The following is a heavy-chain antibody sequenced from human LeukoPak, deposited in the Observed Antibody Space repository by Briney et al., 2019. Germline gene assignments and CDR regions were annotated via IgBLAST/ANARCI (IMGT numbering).Heavy chain of an antibody. V-gene: IGHV1-69*05. CDR3: ARVSCTNGVCDGEL. J-gene: IGHJ4*02. Sequence: SVKVSCKASGGTFSSHAISWVRQAPGQGLEWMGRIIPIFGTANYAQKFQGRVTITTDESTSTAYMELSSLRSEDTAVYYCARVSCTNGVCDGELWGQGTLVTVSS. D-gene: IGHD2-8*01. CDR1: GGTFSSHA. CDR2: IIPIFGTA.